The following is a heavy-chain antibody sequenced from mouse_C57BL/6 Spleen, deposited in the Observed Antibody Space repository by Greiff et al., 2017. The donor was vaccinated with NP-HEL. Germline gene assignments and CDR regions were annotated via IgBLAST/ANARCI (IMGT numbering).Heavy chain of an antibody. Sequence: QVQLQQSGPELVKPGASVKISCKASGYAFSSSWMNWVKQRPGKGLEWIGRIYPGDGDTNYNGKFKGKATLTADKSSSTAYMQLSSLTSEDSAVYFCARSDCYSKRDLYFDYWGQGTTLTVSS. CDR2: IYPGDGDT. CDR3: ARSDCYSKRDLYFDY. CDR1: GYAFSSSW. V-gene: IGHV1-82*01. D-gene: IGHD2-5*01. J-gene: IGHJ2*01.